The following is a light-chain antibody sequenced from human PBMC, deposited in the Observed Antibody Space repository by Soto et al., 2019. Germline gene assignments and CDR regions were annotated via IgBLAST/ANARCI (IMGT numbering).Light chain of an antibody. CDR1: QAIAQGRTTY. Sequence: DILLTQSPSFLSASVSDRVTITYRASQAIAQGRTTYFAWYQQKPGIAPELLIYDASTVEDGVPSRFSRSGSGKEFTLTISSRRLEDFATYYYQRLDTSPLTFGGGTKVELK. CDR2: DAS. J-gene: IGKJ4*01. V-gene: IGKV1-9*01. CDR3: QRLDTSPLT.